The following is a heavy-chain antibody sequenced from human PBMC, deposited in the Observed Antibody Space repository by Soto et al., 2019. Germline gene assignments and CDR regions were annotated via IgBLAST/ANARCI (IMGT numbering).Heavy chain of an antibody. CDR2: INSDGSST. CDR1: GFTFSSYW. Sequence: GGSLRLSCAASGFTFSSYWMHWVRQAPGKGLVWVSRINSDGSSTSYADSVKGRFTISRDNAKNTLYLQMNSLRAEDTAVYYCARVHGGGSSKRYFDLWGRGTLVTVSS. V-gene: IGHV3-74*01. J-gene: IGHJ2*01. CDR3: ARVHGGGSSKRYFDL. D-gene: IGHD4-17*01.